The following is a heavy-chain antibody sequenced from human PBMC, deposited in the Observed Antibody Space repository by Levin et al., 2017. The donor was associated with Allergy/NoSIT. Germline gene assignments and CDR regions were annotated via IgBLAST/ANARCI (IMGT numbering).Heavy chain of an antibody. D-gene: IGHD3-16*01. CDR1: GFSLSTSGMR. CDR3: ARDMITFGGAAYYFDY. J-gene: IGHJ4*02. Sequence: QTLSLTCTFSGFSLSTSGMRVSWICQPPGKALEWLARIDWDDDKFYSTSLKTRLTISKDTSKNQVVLTMTNMDPVDTATYYCARDMITFGGAAYYFDYWGQGTLVTVSS. CDR2: IDWDDDK. V-gene: IGHV2-70*04.